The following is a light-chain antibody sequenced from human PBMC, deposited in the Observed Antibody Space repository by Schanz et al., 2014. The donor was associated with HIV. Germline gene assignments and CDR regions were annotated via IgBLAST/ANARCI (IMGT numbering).Light chain of an antibody. Sequence: QSVLTQPASVSGSPGQSITISCTGTRSDVGGYKDLSWDQQYPGKAPKLIIFDVDNRPSGVSWRFSASKSGNTASLTISGLQAEDEADYYCGSYSSGDSHWVFGGGTKLTVL. CDR3: GSYSSGDSHWV. CDR2: DVD. J-gene: IGLJ3*02. CDR1: RSDVGGYKD. V-gene: IGLV2-14*01.